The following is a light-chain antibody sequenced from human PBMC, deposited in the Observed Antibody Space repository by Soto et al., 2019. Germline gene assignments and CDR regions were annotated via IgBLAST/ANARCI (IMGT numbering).Light chain of an antibody. CDR3: QKYYNAPRT. J-gene: IGKJ1*01. Sequence: DIQMTQSPSSLSASVGDRVTITCWASQDIANYLAWYQQKPGKVPKLLIYAAITLQSGVPSRFSGSGSGTDFTLTISSLQPEDVATYYCQKYYNAPRTFGQGTKVE. CDR1: QDIANY. CDR2: AAI. V-gene: IGKV1-27*01.